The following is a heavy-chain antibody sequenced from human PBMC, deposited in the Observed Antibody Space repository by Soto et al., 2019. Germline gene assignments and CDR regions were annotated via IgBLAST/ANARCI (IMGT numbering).Heavy chain of an antibody. J-gene: IGHJ4*02. D-gene: IGHD1-26*01. CDR2: INHSGST. CDR3: ARTDSRTQTGPSFDY. Sequence: SETLSLTCAVYGGSFSGYYWSWIRQPPGKGLEWIGEINHSGSTNYNPSLKSRVTISVDTSKNQFSLKLSSVTAADTAVYYCARTDSRTQTGPSFDYWGQGTLVTVSS. CDR1: GGSFSGYY. V-gene: IGHV4-34*01.